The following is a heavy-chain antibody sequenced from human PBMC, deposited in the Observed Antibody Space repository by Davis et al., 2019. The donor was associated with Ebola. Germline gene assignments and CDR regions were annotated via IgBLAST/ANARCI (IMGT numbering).Heavy chain of an antibody. CDR1: GGSISSGGYS. V-gene: IGHV4-30-2*01. D-gene: IGHD4-23*01. J-gene: IGHJ5*02. Sequence: SETLSLTCAVSGGSISSGGYSWSWIRQPPGKGLEWIGYIYHSGSTYYNPSLKSRVTISVDRSKNQFSLKLSSVTAADTAVYYCARSQTTVVTGWFDPWGQGTLVTVSS. CDR2: IYHSGST. CDR3: ARSQTTVVTGWFDP.